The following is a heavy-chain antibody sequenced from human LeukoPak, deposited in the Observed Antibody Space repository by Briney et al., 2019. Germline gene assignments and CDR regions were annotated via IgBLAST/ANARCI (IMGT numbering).Heavy chain of an antibody. J-gene: IGHJ4*02. CDR2: INTNTGNP. D-gene: IGHD5-24*01. Sequence: ASVKVSCKASGYTFTSYAVNWVRQAPGQGLEWMGWINTNTGNPTYAQGFTGRFVFSLDTSVSTAYLQISSPKAEDTAVYYCARGPRWLQLPYWGQGTLVTVSS. V-gene: IGHV7-4-1*02. CDR3: ARGPRWLQLPY. CDR1: GYTFTSYA.